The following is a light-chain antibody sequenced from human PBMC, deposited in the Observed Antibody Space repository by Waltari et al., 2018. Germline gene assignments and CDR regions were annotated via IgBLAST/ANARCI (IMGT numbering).Light chain of an antibody. Sequence: QSVLTHPPSASGTPGQRVTVSCSGSSSNIGSNSVTWYQHLPGTAPNLLVYNNNEWPSGVPDRFSAARSGTSASLAISGLQSEDEADYYCASWDDSLNGLVFGTGTKVIAL. CDR3: ASWDDSLNGLV. CDR1: SSNIGSNS. J-gene: IGLJ1*01. CDR2: NNN. V-gene: IGLV1-44*01.